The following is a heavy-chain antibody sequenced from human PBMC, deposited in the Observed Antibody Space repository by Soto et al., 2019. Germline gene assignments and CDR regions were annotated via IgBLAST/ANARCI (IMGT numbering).Heavy chain of an antibody. CDR2: ISWEGGSI. Sequence: EVQLVESGGDLVQPGRSLRLSCAASGFNFDDYAMHWVRQVPGKGLEWVSGISWEGGSIGYADSVKGRFTISRDNGKNSLYPEMNSPGREGTGLYYFGKVHCEDFGYDLDHFYPWGQGTLVTVSS. CDR1: GFNFDDYA. D-gene: IGHD5-12*01. CDR3: GKVHCEDFGYDLDHFYP. V-gene: IGHV3-9*01. J-gene: IGHJ4*02.